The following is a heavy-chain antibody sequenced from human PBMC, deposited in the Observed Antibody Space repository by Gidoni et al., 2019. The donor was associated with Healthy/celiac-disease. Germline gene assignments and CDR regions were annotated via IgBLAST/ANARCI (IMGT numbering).Heavy chain of an antibody. CDR3: ARATRPYSNYYYGMDV. D-gene: IGHD4-4*01. CDR1: GFTFSSYA. CDR2: ISYDGSNK. J-gene: IGHJ6*04. V-gene: IGHV3-30-3*01. Sequence: QVQLVESGGGVVQPGRSLRLSCAASGFTFSSYAMHWVRQAPGKGLEWVAVISYDGSNKYYADSVKCRFTISRDNSKNTLYLQMNSLRAEDTAVYYCARATRPYSNYYYGMDVWGKGTTVTVSS.